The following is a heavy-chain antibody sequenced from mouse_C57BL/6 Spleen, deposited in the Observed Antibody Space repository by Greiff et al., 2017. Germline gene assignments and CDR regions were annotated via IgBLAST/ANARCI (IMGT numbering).Heavy chain of an antibody. D-gene: IGHD1-1*01. CDR3: GRQRFDYGSSFAY. J-gene: IGHJ3*01. V-gene: IGHV5-6*01. CDR2: ISSGGSYT. CDR1: GFTFSSYG. Sequence: EVNVVESGGDLVKPGGSLKLSCAASGFTFSSYGMSWVRQTPGKRLEWVATISSGGSYTYYPDSVKGRFTISRDNSSNTLYLQLSRLQSEDSAIDYCGRQRFDYGSSFAYWGQGTLVTVSA.